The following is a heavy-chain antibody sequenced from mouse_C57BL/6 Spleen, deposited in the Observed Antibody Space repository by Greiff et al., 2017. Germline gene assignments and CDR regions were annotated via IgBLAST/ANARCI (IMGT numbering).Heavy chain of an antibody. CDR1: GYSITSGYY. V-gene: IGHV3-6*01. Sequence: EVQLVESGPGLVKPSQSLSLTCSVTGYSITSGYYWNWIRQFPGNKLEWMGYISYDGSNNYNPSLKNRISITRDTSKNQFFLKLNSVTTEDTATYYCAREEGATFAYWGQGTLVTVSA. CDR2: ISYDGSN. CDR3: AREEGATFAY. J-gene: IGHJ3*01. D-gene: IGHD3-1*01.